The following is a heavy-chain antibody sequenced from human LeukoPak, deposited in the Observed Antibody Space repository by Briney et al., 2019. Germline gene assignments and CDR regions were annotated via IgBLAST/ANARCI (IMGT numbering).Heavy chain of an antibody. J-gene: IGHJ4*02. D-gene: IGHD3-22*01. CDR2: IYYSGST. V-gene: IGHV4-39*07. CDR3: AREDYYDSSGYWFY. Sequence: SETLSLTCTVSGGSISSSSYYWGWIRQPPGKGLEWIGSIYYSGSTYYNPSLKSRVTISVDTSENQFSLKLSSVTAADTAVYYCAREDYYDSSGYWFYWGQGTLVTVSS. CDR1: GGSISSSSYY.